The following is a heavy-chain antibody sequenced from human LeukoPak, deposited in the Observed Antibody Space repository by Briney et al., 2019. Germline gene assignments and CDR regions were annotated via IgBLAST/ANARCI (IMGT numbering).Heavy chain of an antibody. D-gene: IGHD3-10*01. J-gene: IGHJ4*02. CDR1: GGSFSGYY. CDR2: INHSGST. Sequence: SETLSLTCAVYGGSFSGYYWSWIRQPPGKGLEWIGEINHSGSTNYNPSLKSRVTISVGTSKNQFSLKLSSVTAADTAVYYCASNPLYYYGSGSYIFDYWGQGTLVTVSS. CDR3: ASNPLYYYGSGSYIFDY. V-gene: IGHV4-34*01.